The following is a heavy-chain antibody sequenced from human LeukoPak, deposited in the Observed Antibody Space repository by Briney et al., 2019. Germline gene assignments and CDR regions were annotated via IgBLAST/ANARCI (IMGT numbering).Heavy chain of an antibody. J-gene: IGHJ4*02. CDR1: GFTISTYA. Sequence: GGSLRLFCTDSGFTISTYAVRWARHAGGEGLECVSAIGGSGERTYYVDSGKGRFTISRDNSKNTLYLQMNSLRAEDTAVYYCAKVAGTVLVWFGDDYWGQGTLVTVSS. V-gene: IGHV3-23*01. CDR2: IGGSGERT. D-gene: IGHD3-10*01. CDR3: AKVAGTVLVWFGDDY.